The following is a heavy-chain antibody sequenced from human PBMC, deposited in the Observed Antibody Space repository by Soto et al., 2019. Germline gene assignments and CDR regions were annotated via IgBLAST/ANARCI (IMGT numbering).Heavy chain of an antibody. CDR3: VLGGYDYSYYYYGMDV. CDR1: GGTFSSYA. J-gene: IGHJ6*02. CDR2: IIPIFGTA. V-gene: IGHV1-69*01. Sequence: QVQLVQSGAEVKKPGSSVKVSCKASGGTFSSYAISWVRQAPGQGLEWMGGIIPIFGTANYAQKFQGRVTITADESTSTAYMELSSLRSEDTAVYYCVLGGYDYSYYYYGMDVWGQGTTVTVSS. D-gene: IGHD5-12*01.